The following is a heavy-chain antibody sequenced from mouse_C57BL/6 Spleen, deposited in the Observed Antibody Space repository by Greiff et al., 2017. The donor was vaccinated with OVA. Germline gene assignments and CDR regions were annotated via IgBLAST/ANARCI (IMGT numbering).Heavy chain of an antibody. CDR1: GYTFTSYG. CDR2: IYPRSGNT. V-gene: IGHV1-81*01. J-gene: IGHJ2*01. CDR3: ANGGTTVEYYFDY. D-gene: IGHD1-1*01. Sequence: VQLVESGAELARPGASVKLSCKASGYTFTSYGISWVKQRTGQGLEWIGEIYPRSGNTYYNEKFKGKATLTADKSSSTAYMELRSLTSEDSAVYFCANGGTTVEYYFDYWGQGTTLTVSS.